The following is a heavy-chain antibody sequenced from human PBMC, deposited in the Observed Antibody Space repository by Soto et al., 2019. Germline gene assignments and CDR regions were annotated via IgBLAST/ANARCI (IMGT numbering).Heavy chain of an antibody. CDR1: GDSVSSNSAA. V-gene: IGHV6-1*01. Sequence: PSQTLSLTCXISGDSVSSNSAAWNWIRQSPSRGLEWLGRTYYRSKWYNDYAVSVKSRITINPDTSKNQFSLQLNSVTPEDTAVYYCARHQQLVSQNYYYYYGMDVWGQGTTVTVSS. J-gene: IGHJ6*02. D-gene: IGHD6-13*01. CDR2: TYYRSKWYN. CDR3: ARHQQLVSQNYYYYYGMDV.